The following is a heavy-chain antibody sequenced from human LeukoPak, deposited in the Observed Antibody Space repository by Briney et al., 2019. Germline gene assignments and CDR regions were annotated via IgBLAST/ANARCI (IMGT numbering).Heavy chain of an antibody. D-gene: IGHD6-19*01. V-gene: IGHV4-4*02. Sequence: TSETLSLTCAVSGASVSSGNWWIWVRQPPKKGLEWIGEIHHSGSTNYNPSLKSRVTMSVDTSKNQISLRLSSVTAADTAVYYCARGLYGSDSYWGQGNLVTVSS. J-gene: IGHJ4*02. CDR1: GASVSSGNW. CDR2: IHHSGST. CDR3: ARGLYGSDSY.